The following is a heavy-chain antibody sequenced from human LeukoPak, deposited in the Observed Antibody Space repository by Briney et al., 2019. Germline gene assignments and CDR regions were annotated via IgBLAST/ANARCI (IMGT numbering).Heavy chain of an antibody. V-gene: IGHV4-59*08. CDR3: ASSVEDAFDI. J-gene: IGHJ3*02. D-gene: IGHD5/OR15-5a*01. CDR1: GGSISSYY. Sequence: SETLSLTCTVSGGSISSYYWSWIRRPPGKGLEWIGYIYYSGSTNYNPSLKSRVTISVDTSKNQFSLKLSSVTAADTVVYYCASSVEDAFDIWGQGTMVTVSS. CDR2: IYYSGST.